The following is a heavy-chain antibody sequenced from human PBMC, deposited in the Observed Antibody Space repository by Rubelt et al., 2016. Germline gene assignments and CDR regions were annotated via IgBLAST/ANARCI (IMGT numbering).Heavy chain of an antibody. CDR2: IRQDGSEK. D-gene: IGHD5-18*01. CDR3: ATGHTAFDY. CDR1: GFTFSSYW. V-gene: IGHV3-7*01. Sequence: EVQLVESGGALVQPGGSLRLSCAASGFTFSSYWMTWVRQAPGKGLEWVATIRQDGSEKYYVDSVKGQFTISRDNAKNSLYLQMNGLRAEDTAVYYCATGHTAFDYWGQGTLVTVSS. J-gene: IGHJ4*02.